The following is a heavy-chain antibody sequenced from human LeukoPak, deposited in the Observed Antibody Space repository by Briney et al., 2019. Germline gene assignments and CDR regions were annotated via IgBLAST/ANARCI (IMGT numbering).Heavy chain of an antibody. CDR1: GYTFTGYY. J-gene: IGHJ6*03. CDR2: INPNSGGT. D-gene: IGHD3-22*01. V-gene: IGHV1-2*02. CDR3: ARALRGGYSFGYMDV. Sequence: ASVKVSCKASGYTFTGYYMHWVRQAPGQGLEWMGWINPNSGGTNYAQKFQGRVTMTRDTSISTAYMELSRLRSDDTAVYYCARALRGGYSFGYMDVWGKGTTVTVSS.